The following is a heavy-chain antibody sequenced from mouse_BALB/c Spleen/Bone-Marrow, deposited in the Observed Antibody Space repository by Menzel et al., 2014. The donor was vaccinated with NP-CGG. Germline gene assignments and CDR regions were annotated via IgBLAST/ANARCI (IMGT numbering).Heavy chain of an antibody. V-gene: IGHV5-12-2*01. Sequence: DVMLVESGGGLVQPGGSLKLSCAASGFTFSSYTMSWVRQTPEKRLEWVAYISNGGGSTYYPDTVKGRFIISRDNAKNTLYLQMSSLKSEDTAMYYCARHGYYGSRAMDYWGQGTSVTVSS. CDR2: ISNGGGST. CDR3: ARHGYYGSRAMDY. CDR1: GFTFSSYT. D-gene: IGHD1-1*01. J-gene: IGHJ4*01.